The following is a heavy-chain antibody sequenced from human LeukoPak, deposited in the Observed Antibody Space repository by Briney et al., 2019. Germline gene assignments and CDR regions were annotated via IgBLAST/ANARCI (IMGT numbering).Heavy chain of an antibody. CDR2: INHSGST. V-gene: IGHV4-34*01. CDR1: GGSFSGYY. CDR3: ARGDILTGYFI. D-gene: IGHD3-9*01. J-gene: IGHJ4*02. Sequence: SETLSLTCAVYGGSFSGYYWSWIRQPPGKGLEWIGEINHSGSTNYNPSLKSRVTISVDTSKNQFSLKLSSVTAADTAVYYCARGDILTGYFIWGQGTLVTISS.